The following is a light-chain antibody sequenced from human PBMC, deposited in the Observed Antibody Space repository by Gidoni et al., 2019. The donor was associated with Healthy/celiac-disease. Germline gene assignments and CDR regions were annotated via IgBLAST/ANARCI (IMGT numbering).Light chain of an antibody. Sequence: QSALTHPPSVSGSPGQSITISCTGTRSSVGGYNYVSWNQQHPGKAPKLMIYEVSNRPSGVSNRFSGSKSGNTASLTISGLQAEDEADYYCSSYTSSSTLVFGGGTKLTVL. CDR1: RSSVGGYNY. J-gene: IGLJ2*01. CDR2: EVS. V-gene: IGLV2-14*01. CDR3: SSYTSSSTLV.